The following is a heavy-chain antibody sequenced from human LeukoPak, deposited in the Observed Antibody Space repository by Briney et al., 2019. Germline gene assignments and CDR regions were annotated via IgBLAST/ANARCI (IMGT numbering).Heavy chain of an antibody. V-gene: IGHV1-69*01. J-gene: IGHJ5*02. Sequence: ASVKVSCKASGGTFSKYTISWVRQRPGQGLEWMGGITPLFGTANYAQKFQGRVTITADESTSTAYMELSSLRSEDTAVYYCARTGFRGYSYGYNWFDPWGQGTLVTVSS. CDR3: ARTGFRGYSYGYNWFDP. CDR1: GGTFSKYT. CDR2: ITPLFGTA. D-gene: IGHD5-18*01.